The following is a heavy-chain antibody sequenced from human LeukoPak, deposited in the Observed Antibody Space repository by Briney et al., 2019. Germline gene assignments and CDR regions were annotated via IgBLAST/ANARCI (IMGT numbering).Heavy chain of an antibody. CDR1: VHTFSKYN. CDR3: GTLLGMTTVTRNLFDP. Sequence: GGSLRLSCAASVHTFSKYNMIWVRRAPGKGLEWVSYISSSSITIYYADSVKGRFTISRDNAKNSLYLQMNSLRAEETAVYCCGTLLGMTTVTRNLFDPWGQGTLVTVSS. V-gene: IGHV3-48*01. CDR2: ISSSSITI. J-gene: IGHJ5*02. D-gene: IGHD4-17*01.